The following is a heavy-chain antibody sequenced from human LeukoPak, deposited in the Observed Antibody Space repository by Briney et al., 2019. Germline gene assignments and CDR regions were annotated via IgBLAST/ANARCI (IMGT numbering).Heavy chain of an antibody. J-gene: IGHJ6*02. CDR3: ARAPLLSSDTRYYHGMDV. V-gene: IGHV3-7*01. Sequence: PGGPLRLPCAASGFTFISICMTGARRAPGKGREWVAKIKGDGSENYYVESVKGRFTISRDNAKNSLYLQMNSLRAEDTAVYYCARAPLLSSDTRYYHGMDVWGQGTTVTVSS. CDR1: GFTFISIC. CDR2: IKGDGSEN. D-gene: IGHD5-18*01.